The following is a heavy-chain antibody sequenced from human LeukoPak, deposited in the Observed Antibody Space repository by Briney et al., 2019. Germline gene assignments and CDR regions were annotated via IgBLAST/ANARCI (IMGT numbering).Heavy chain of an antibody. J-gene: IGHJ4*02. V-gene: IGHV4-34*01. D-gene: IGHD2-21*01. CDR2: INHSGST. Sequence: SEALSLTCAVYGGSFSGYYWSWIRQPPGKGLEWIGEINHSGSTNYNPSLKSRVTISVDTSKNQFSLKLSSVTAADTAVYYCARAGPRAIRYWGQGTLVTVSS. CDR1: GGSFSGYY. CDR3: ARAGPRAIRY.